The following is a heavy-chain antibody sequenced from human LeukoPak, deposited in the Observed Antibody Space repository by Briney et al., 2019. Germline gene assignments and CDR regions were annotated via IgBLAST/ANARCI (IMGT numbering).Heavy chain of an antibody. CDR3: VRDRAVSPFPPDAFDM. D-gene: IGHD4-17*01. V-gene: IGHV3-74*01. Sequence: PGGSRRLSCAASGFTFSNYWMHWVRQAPGKGRVWVSRINSDGRSTKYGDSVKGRFTISRDNAKNTLYMQMDSLRAEDTAVYYCVRDRAVSPFPPDAFDMWGQGTMVTVAS. CDR2: INSDGRST. J-gene: IGHJ3*02. CDR1: GFTFSNYW.